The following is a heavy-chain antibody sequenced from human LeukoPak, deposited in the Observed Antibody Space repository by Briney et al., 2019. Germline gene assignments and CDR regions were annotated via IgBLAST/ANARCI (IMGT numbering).Heavy chain of an antibody. V-gene: IGHV5-51*01. CDR3: ARLRSSSSWPDFDY. CDR1: GYIFTSYW. CDR2: IHPGDYDT. J-gene: IGHJ4*02. Sequence: GESLKISCKGSGYIFTSYWIAWVRQVPGKGLEWMGIIHPGDYDTGYSPSFQDQVTISADRSTTTAYLQWSSLKPSDTAVYFCARLRSSSSWPDFDYWGQGALVTVSS. D-gene: IGHD6-19*01.